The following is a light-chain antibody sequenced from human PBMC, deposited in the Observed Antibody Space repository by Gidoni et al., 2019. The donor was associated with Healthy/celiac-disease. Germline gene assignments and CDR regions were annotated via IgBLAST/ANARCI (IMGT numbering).Light chain of an antibody. Sequence: DIQMTQSPSTLSASVGDRVTITCRASQRINSWLAWYQQKPGKAPKLLIYKASSLESGVPSRFSGSGSGTEFTLTISSLQPDDFATYYCQQYNSYPWTFXQXTKVEIK. CDR3: QQYNSYPWT. CDR2: KAS. CDR1: QRINSW. V-gene: IGKV1-5*03. J-gene: IGKJ1*01.